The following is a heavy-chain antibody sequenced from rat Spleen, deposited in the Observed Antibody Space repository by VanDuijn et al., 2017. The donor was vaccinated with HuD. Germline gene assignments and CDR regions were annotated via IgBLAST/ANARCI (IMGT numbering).Heavy chain of an antibody. CDR1: GFTFNNYW. CDR3: ATDGYYDGTYYSVYVMDA. V-gene: IGHV5-31*01. CDR2: ITNTGGDDT. Sequence: EVQLVESGGGLVQPGRSLKLSCVASGFTFNNYWMTWIRQAPGKGLEWVASITNTGGDDTYYRDSVKGRFTISRDDEESTLYLQMDSLRSEDTATYYCATDGYYDGTYYSVYVMDAWGQGASVTVSS. D-gene: IGHD1-12*02. J-gene: IGHJ4*01.